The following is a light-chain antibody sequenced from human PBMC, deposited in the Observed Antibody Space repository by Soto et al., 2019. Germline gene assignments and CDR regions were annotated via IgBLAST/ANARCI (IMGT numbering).Light chain of an antibody. CDR1: SSDVGVYNY. V-gene: IGLV2-14*01. Sequence: QSALTQPASVSGSPGQSITISCTGTSSDVGVYNYVSWYQQHPGKAPKVMIYDVSNRRSGVSNRFSGSKSGNTASLTISGLQAEDEADYYCSSYTSNSPFYVFGTGTKVTVL. J-gene: IGLJ1*01. CDR3: SSYTSNSPFYV. CDR2: DVS.